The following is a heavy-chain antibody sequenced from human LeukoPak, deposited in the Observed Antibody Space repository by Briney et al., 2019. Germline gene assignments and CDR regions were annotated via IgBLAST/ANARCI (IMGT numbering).Heavy chain of an antibody. CDR2: ISGSGGST. Sequence: GGSLRLSCAASGFTFSSYAMSWVRQAPGKGLEWVSAISGSGGSTYYADSVKGRFTISRDNSKNTLYLQMNSLRAEDTAVYYCANDAYCSSTSCYHGYYYYYGMDVWGQGTTVTVSS. V-gene: IGHV3-23*01. D-gene: IGHD2-2*01. CDR1: GFTFSSYA. J-gene: IGHJ6*02. CDR3: ANDAYCSSTSCYHGYYYYYGMDV.